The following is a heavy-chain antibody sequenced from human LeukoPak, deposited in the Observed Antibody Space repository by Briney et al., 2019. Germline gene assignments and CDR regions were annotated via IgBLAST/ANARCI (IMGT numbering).Heavy chain of an antibody. CDR1: GFTFSSYD. CDR3: ARGGPPYWYFDL. D-gene: IGHD3-16*01. J-gene: IGHJ2*01. Sequence: PGGSLRLSCAASGFTFSSYDMHWVRQATGKGLEWVSGIGTAGDTSYLGSVKGLFTISRENAKNSLYLQMNSLRVGDTAVYYCARGGPPYWYFDLWGRGTLVTVSS. V-gene: IGHV3-13*01. CDR2: IGTAGDT.